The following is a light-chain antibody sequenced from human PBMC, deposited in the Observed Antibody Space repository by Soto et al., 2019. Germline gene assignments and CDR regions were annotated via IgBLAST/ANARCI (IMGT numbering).Light chain of an antibody. CDR2: DVS. J-gene: IGLJ1*01. CDR1: SSEVGGYNY. Sequence: QPVLTQPASVSGSPGQSITISCTGTSSEVGGYNYVSWYQHHPGKAPKLLIYDVSNRPSGVSNRFSGSKSDNTASLTISGLQPEDEADYYCSSYTTSNTRQIVFGTGTKVTVL. V-gene: IGLV2-14*03. CDR3: SSYTTSNTRQIV.